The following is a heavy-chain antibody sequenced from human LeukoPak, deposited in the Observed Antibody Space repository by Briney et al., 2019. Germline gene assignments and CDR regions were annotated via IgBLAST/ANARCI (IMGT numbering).Heavy chain of an antibody. Sequence: QAGGSLRLSCAASGFTFSDSAMNWVRQAPGKGLEWVSAISGSGGSTHYADSVKGRFTISRDNSKNTLYLQLDSLRADDTAVYFCAKGLWGAYYYGMDVWGQGTTVTVSS. J-gene: IGHJ6*02. D-gene: IGHD3-16*01. V-gene: IGHV3-23*01. CDR2: ISGSGGST. CDR1: GFTFSDSA. CDR3: AKGLWGAYYYGMDV.